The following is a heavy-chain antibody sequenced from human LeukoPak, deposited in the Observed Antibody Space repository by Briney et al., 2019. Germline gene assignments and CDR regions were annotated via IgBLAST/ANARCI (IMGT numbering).Heavy chain of an antibody. CDR3: ALAAAGMKY. CDR1: GDSASSDSAS. V-gene: IGHV6-1*01. CDR2: TYYRSKWYN. D-gene: IGHD6-13*01. J-gene: IGHJ4*02. Sequence: SQTLSLTCAISGDSASSDSASWNWIRQSPSRGLEWLGRTYYRSKWYNDYAVSVKSRITVNPDTSKNQFSLQLDSVTPKDTAIYYCALAAAGMKYWGQGTLVTVSS.